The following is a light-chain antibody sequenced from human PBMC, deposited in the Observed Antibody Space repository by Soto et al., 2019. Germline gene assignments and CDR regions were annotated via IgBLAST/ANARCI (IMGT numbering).Light chain of an antibody. Sequence: EIVLTQSPGTLSLSPGERATLSCRASQSVSSSYLAWYQQKPGQAPRLLIYGASSRATGIPDRFSGSVSGTGFTLTISRLEPEDFAVYYCQQYGSSPPWTFXQGTKVDNK. CDR1: QSVSSSY. V-gene: IGKV3-20*01. J-gene: IGKJ1*01. CDR2: GAS. CDR3: QQYGSSPPWT.